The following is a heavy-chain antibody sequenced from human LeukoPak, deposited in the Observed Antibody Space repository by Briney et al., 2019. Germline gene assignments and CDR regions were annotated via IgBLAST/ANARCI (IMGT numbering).Heavy chain of an antibody. V-gene: IGHV3-48*02. CDR2: ISSSSSSTI. J-gene: IGHJ4*02. Sequence: GGSLRLSCAASGFTFSSYSMNWVRQAPGKGLEWVSYISSSSSSTIYYADSVKGRFTISRDNAKNSLYLRMNSLRDEDTAVYYCARYAAPIDYWGQGTLVTVSS. D-gene: IGHD2-2*01. CDR3: ARYAAPIDY. CDR1: GFTFSSYS.